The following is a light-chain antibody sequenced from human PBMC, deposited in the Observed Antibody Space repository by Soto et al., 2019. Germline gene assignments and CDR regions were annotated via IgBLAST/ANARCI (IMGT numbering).Light chain of an antibody. CDR2: DAS. CDR3: QQRRHWPPLT. CDR1: QSVSTY. Sequence: EIVLTQSPATLSMSPGERATLSCRASQSVSTYLAWYQQKPGQAPRLLIFDASNRASGIPSRFSGSGSGTNITLTISRLEPEHFAVYFCQQRRHWPPLTFGGGTKVEIK. V-gene: IGKV3-11*01. J-gene: IGKJ4*01.